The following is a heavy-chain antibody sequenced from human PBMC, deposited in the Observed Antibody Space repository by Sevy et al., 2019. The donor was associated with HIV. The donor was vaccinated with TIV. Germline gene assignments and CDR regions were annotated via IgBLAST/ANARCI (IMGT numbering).Heavy chain of an antibody. J-gene: IGHJ3*01. CDR1: GFTFNTHA. Sequence: GGSLRLSCAASGFTFNTHAMNWVRQAPGKGLEWVSIISATGSSTYFADSVRGRFTISRDNSKNTQELQMDSLRADDTAVYYCAKALNQELESMLEVIFPALKGFDVWGQGTMVTVSS. D-gene: IGHD3-22*01. CDR3: AKALNQELESMLEVIFPALKGFDV. CDR2: ISATGSST. V-gene: IGHV3-23*01.